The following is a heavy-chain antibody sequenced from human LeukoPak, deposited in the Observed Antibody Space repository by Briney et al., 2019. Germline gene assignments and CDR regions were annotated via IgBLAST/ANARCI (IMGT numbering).Heavy chain of an antibody. J-gene: IGHJ5*02. D-gene: IGHD3-22*01. V-gene: IGHV3-48*03. CDR2: ISSSGSTI. CDR3: ARDLGQYYDTSDNWFDP. Sequence: GGSLRLSCAASGFTFSSYEMNWVRQAPGKGLEWASYISSSGSTIYYADSVKGRFTISRDNAKNSLYLQMNSLRAEDTAVYYCARDLGQYYDTSDNWFDPWGQRTLVTVSS. CDR1: GFTFSSYE.